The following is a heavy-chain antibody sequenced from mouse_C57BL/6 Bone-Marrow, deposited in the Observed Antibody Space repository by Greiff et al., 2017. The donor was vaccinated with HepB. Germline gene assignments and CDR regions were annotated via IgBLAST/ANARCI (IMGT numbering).Heavy chain of an antibody. CDR1: GFNIKDDY. CDR2: IDPENGDT. CDR3: TTGYGSSSYWYFYV. D-gene: IGHD1-1*01. V-gene: IGHV14-4*01. Sequence: EVQLLQSGAGLVRPGASVKLSCTASGFNIKDDYMHWVNQRPEQGLEWIGWIDPENGDTEYATKFQGQVTITADTTTNTAYLQLSSLTSEDTAVYSCTTGYGSSSYWYFYVWGTGTTVTVSS. J-gene: IGHJ1*03.